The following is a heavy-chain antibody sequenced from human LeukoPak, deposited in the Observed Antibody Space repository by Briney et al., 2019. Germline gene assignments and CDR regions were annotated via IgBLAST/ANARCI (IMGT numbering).Heavy chain of an antibody. CDR2: IYTSGST. CDR3: ARGYCSGGTCYLYFDY. CDR1: GASFSTNY. J-gene: IGHJ4*02. D-gene: IGHD2-15*01. Sequence: SETLSLTCSVSGASFSTNYWSWIRQPAGKGLEWIGRIYTSGSTDYNPSLKSRVTISLDTSKNQFSLKLSSVTAADTAVYYCARGYCSGGTCYLYFDYWGQGTLVTVSS. V-gene: IGHV4-4*07.